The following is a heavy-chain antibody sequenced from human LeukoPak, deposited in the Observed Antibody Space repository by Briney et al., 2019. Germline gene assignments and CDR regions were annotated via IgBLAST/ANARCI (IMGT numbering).Heavy chain of an antibody. D-gene: IGHD1-26*01. CDR1: GFTFSTYG. J-gene: IGHJ4*02. CDR3: AKDGSSPAYYYFDY. V-gene: IGHV3-23*01. CDR2: ISGSGGST. Sequence: PGGTLRLSCVASGFTFSTYGMSWVRQAPGKGLEWVSAISGSGGSTYYADSVKGRFTISRDNSKNTLYLQMNSLRAEDTAVYYCAKDGSSPAYYYFDYWGQGTLVTVSS.